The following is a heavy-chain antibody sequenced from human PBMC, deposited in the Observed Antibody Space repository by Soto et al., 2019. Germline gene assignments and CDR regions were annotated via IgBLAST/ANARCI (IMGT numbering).Heavy chain of an antibody. Sequence: GESLKISCTGSGYSFTSYWISWVRQMPGKGLDWMGRIDPSDSYTNYSPSFQGHVTISADKSISTAYLQWSSLKASDTAMYYCARRTAWEPHAFDIWGQGTMVTVSS. CDR3: ARRTAWEPHAFDI. CDR2: IDPSDSYT. D-gene: IGHD1-26*01. J-gene: IGHJ3*02. CDR1: GYSFTSYW. V-gene: IGHV5-10-1*01.